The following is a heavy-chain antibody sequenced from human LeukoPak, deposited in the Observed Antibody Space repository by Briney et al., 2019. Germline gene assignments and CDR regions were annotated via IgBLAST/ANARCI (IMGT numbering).Heavy chain of an antibody. CDR3: ARSTYYDYVWGSYRSIPLDY. CDR2: INHSGST. CDR1: GGSFSGYY. Sequence: SETLPLTCAVYGGSFSGYYWSWIRQPPGKGLEWIGEINHSGSTNYNPSLKSRVTISVDTSKNQFSLKLSSVTAADTAVYYCARSTYYDYVWGSYRSIPLDYWGQGTLVTVSS. V-gene: IGHV4-34*01. D-gene: IGHD3-16*02. J-gene: IGHJ4*02.